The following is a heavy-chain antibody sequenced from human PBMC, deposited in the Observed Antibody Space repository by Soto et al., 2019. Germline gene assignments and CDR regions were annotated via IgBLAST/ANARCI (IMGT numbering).Heavy chain of an antibody. Sequence: SVKVSCKASGGTFSSYAISWVRQAPGQGLEWMGGIIPIFGTANYAQKFQGRVTITADESTSTACMELSSLRSEDTAVYYCASEDGGDYLYYYGMDVWGQGTTVTVSS. CDR2: IIPIFGTA. CDR1: GGTFSSYA. CDR3: ASEDGGDYLYYYGMDV. J-gene: IGHJ6*02. D-gene: IGHD4-17*01. V-gene: IGHV1-69*13.